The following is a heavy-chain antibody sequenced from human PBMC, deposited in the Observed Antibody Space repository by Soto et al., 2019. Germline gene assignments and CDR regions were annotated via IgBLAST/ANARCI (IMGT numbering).Heavy chain of an antibody. CDR1: GFMFEDYA. J-gene: IGHJ4*02. CDR3: TKDIGSSWYGIFHY. D-gene: IGHD6-13*01. V-gene: IGHV3-9*01. Sequence: GGSMLLSCAASGFMFEDYAMHLVRRVPGKGLEWVSGISWNSVSIAYADSVRGRFTIARDNAKNSLYLQMNSLRAEDTAFYYCTKDIGSSWYGIFHYWGQGAQVTVSS. CDR2: ISWNSVSI.